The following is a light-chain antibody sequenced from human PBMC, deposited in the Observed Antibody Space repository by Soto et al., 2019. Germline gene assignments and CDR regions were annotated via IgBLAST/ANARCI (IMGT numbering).Light chain of an antibody. CDR1: SSDVGGYNY. Sequence: QSAVTHKGSVSGSPGQARTMSCTGTSSDVGGYNYVSWYPQHPGKAPKLMIYEVSNRPSGVSNRFSGSKSGNTASLTISGLQAEDEADYYCSSYISSSTLDVFGTGTKVTVL. V-gene: IGLV2-14*01. J-gene: IGLJ1*01. CDR3: SSYISSSTLDV. CDR2: EVS.